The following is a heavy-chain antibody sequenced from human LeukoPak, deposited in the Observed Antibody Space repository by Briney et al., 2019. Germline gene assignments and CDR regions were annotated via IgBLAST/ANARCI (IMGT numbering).Heavy chain of an antibody. CDR3: VRGPPNWGYDY. J-gene: IGHJ4*02. CDR2: MSPNSGDT. Sequence: ASVKVSCKASGYTFTSYDFNWLRQATGQRPEWMGWMSPNSGDTGYAQKFQDRVTMTRNTSISTAYMELSSLRSDDTAVYYCVRGPPNWGYDYWGPGTLVTVSS. CDR1: GYTFTSYD. D-gene: IGHD7-27*01. V-gene: IGHV1-8*01.